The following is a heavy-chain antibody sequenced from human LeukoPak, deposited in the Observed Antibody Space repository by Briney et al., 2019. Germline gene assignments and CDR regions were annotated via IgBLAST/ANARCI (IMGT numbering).Heavy chain of an antibody. V-gene: IGHV4-59*08. CDR3: ARLWFGELLPDY. CDR1: GGSISSYY. Sequence: SETLFLTCTVSGGSISSYYWSWIRQPPGKGLEWIGYIYYSGSTNYNPSLKSRVTISVDTSKNQFSLKLSSVTAADTAVYYCARLWFGELLPDYWGQGTLVTVSS. D-gene: IGHD3-10*01. J-gene: IGHJ4*02. CDR2: IYYSGST.